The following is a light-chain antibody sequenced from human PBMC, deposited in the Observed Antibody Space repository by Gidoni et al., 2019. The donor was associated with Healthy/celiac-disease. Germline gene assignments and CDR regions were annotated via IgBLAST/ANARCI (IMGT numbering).Light chain of an antibody. CDR2: DVS. CDR1: SSDVGGYHY. Sequence: QSALTQPASVSGSPGQSITISCSGTSSDVGGYHYVSWYQQHPGKAPKLMIYDVSNRPSGVSNRFSGSKSGNTASLIISGLQAEDEADYYCTSYTSSSIWVFGGGTKLTVL. CDR3: TSYTSSSIWV. J-gene: IGLJ3*02. V-gene: IGLV2-14*03.